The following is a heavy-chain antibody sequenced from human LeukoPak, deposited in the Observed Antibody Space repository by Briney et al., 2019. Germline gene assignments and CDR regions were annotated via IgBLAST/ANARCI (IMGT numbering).Heavy chain of an antibody. CDR2: IYYSGST. Sequence: SSETLSLTCTVSGGSISSYYWGWIRQPPGKGLEWIGYIYYSGSTNYNPSLKSRVTISVDTSKNQFSLKLSSVTAADTAVYYCARFRKGSSWYEKRGGIGYYFDYWGQGTLVTVSS. CDR3: ARFRKGSSWYEKRGGIGYYFDY. J-gene: IGHJ4*02. D-gene: IGHD6-13*01. CDR1: GGSISSYY. V-gene: IGHV4-59*01.